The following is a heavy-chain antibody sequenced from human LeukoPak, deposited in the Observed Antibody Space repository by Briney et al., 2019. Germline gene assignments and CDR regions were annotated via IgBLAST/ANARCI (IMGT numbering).Heavy chain of an antibody. V-gene: IGHV4-59*01. D-gene: IGHD1-14*01. CDR1: GGSFSGYY. CDR3: ASGDPGGPNDY. CDR2: IHYRGST. J-gene: IGHJ4*02. Sequence: PSETLSLTCAVYGGSFSGYYWTWIRQPPGKGLEWIGYIHYRGSTIYNPSLKSRVTISVDTSKNQFSLRLSSVTAADTAVYYCASGDPGGPNDYWGQGTLVTVSS.